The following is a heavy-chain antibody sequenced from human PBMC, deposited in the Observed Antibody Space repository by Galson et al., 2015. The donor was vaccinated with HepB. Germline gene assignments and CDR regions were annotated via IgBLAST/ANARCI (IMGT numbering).Heavy chain of an antibody. V-gene: IGHV3-21*01. D-gene: IGHD1-26*01. CDR3: ARDSGSEPASLRARFDY. CDR1: GLTFSSYS. J-gene: IGHJ4*02. CDR2: ISSSSSYI. Sequence: PRLSCAASGLTFSSYSMNWVRQAPGKGLEWVSSISSSSSYIYYADSMKGRFTISRDNAKNSLYLQMNSLRAEDTAVYYCARDSGSEPASLRARFDYWGQGTLVTVSS.